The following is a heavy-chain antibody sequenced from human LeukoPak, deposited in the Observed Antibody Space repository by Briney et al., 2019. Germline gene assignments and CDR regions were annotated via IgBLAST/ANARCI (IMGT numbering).Heavy chain of an antibody. Sequence: SETLSLTCTVSGGSFSSSDYYWGWIRQPPGKGLEWIGSIYYSGTTYYNPSLKSRVTISVDTSKKQFSLKLRSVTAADTAVYYCARHEWGMTNAFDIWGQGTMVTVSS. CDR2: IYYSGTT. CDR3: ARHEWGMTNAFDI. J-gene: IGHJ3*02. D-gene: IGHD2-8*01. CDR1: GGSFSSSDYY. V-gene: IGHV4-39*01.